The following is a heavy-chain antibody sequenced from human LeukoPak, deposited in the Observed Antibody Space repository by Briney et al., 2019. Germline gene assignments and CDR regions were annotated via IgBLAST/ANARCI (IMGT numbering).Heavy chain of an antibody. CDR2: ISGSGGST. V-gene: IGHV3-23*01. D-gene: IGHD2-2*01. CDR3: AKPGSDCSSTSCPFYYFDY. CDR1: GFTFSSYA. J-gene: IGHJ4*02. Sequence: GGSLRLSCAASGFTFSSYAMSWVRQAPGKGLEWVSAISGSGGSTYYADSVKGRLTISRDNSKNTLYLQMNSLRAEDTAVYYCAKPGSDCSSTSCPFYYFDYWGQGTLVTVSS.